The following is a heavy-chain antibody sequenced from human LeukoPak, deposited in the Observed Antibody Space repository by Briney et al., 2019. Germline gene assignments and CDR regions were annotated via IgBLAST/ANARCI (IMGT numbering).Heavy chain of an antibody. V-gene: IGHV3-21*01. CDR3: ARDRNDILTGYTAFDI. Sequence: GGSLRLSCTASGFTFSRSSMNWVRQAPGKGLEWVSSISTSSSYIYYADSVKGRFTISRDNAKNSLYLQMNSLRAEDTAVYYCARDRNDILTGYTAFDIWGQGTMVTVSS. CDR1: GFTFSRSS. CDR2: ISTSSSYI. J-gene: IGHJ3*02. D-gene: IGHD3-9*01.